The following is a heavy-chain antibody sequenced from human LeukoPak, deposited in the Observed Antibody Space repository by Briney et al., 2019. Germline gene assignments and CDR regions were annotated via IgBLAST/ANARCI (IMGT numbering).Heavy chain of an antibody. CDR2: IIPILGIA. D-gene: IGHD1-1*01. V-gene: IGHV1-69*04. J-gene: IGHJ5*02. CDR3: AGGGNGNWFDP. Sequence: EASVKVSCKASGGTFSSYAISWVRQAPGQGLERMGRIIPILGIANYAQKFQGRVTITADKSTSTAYMELSSLRSEDTAVYYCAGGGNGNWFDPWGQGTLVTVSS. CDR1: GGTFSSYA.